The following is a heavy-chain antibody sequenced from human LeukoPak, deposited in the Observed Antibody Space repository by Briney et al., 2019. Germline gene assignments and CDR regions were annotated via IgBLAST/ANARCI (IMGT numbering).Heavy chain of an antibody. J-gene: IGHJ4*02. CDR3: AKDVGY. V-gene: IGHV3-30*18. CDR1: GFTFSSYG. D-gene: IGHD1-26*01. CDR2: ISYDGSNK. Sequence: GSLRLSCAASGFTFSSYGMHWVRQAPGKGLEWVAVISYDGSNKYYADSVKGRFTISRDNSKNTLYLQMNSLRAEDTAVYYCAKDVGYWGQGTLVTVSS.